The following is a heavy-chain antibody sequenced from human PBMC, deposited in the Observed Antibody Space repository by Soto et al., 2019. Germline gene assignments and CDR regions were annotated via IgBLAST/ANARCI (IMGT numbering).Heavy chain of an antibody. Sequence: QVHLQESGPGLVKPSETLSLTCAVSGASIGSGGWWSWVRQPPGKGLAWIAEIFHDGNTNYSPSLKSRVTISGDKSQNQFSLNAYSVAAADTAVYYCARHEGWTGPDQWGQGTLVTVSS. J-gene: IGHJ5*02. CDR1: GASIGSGGW. CDR2: IFHDGNT. D-gene: IGHD2-8*02. CDR3: ARHEGWTGPDQ. V-gene: IGHV4-4*02.